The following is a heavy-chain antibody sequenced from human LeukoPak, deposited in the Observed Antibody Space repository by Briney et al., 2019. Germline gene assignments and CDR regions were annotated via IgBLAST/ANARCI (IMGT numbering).Heavy chain of an antibody. Sequence: GASVKVSCKASGYTFTGYYMHWVRQAPGQGLEWMGWINPNSGGTNSAQKFQGRVTMTRDTSISTAHMELSGLRSDDTAVYYCARGGYYDSSAYRVLDYWGQGTLVTVSS. CDR2: INPNSGGT. J-gene: IGHJ4*02. CDR3: ARGGYYDSSAYRVLDY. V-gene: IGHV1-2*02. CDR1: GYTFTGYY. D-gene: IGHD3-22*01.